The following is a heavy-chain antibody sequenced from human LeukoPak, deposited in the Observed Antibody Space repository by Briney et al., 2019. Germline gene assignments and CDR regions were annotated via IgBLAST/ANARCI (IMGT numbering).Heavy chain of an antibody. Sequence: GGSLRLSCAGFGFTFSSHSMNWVRQAPGKGLEWVSSISSSSSYIYYADSVKGRFTISRDNTKNSLYLQMDTLRAEDTAVYYCARVGKNGWDSDHWGQGTLVTVSS. V-gene: IGHV3-21*01. CDR3: ARVGKNGWDSDH. D-gene: IGHD6-19*01. J-gene: IGHJ4*02. CDR2: ISSSSSYI. CDR1: GFTFSSHS.